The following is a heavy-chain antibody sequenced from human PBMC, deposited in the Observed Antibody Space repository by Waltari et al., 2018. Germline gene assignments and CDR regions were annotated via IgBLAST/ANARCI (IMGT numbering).Heavy chain of an antibody. Sequence: QVQLVQSGAEVKKPGASVKVSCKASGYTFTRSYMHWVRQAPGQGLEWMGIINPSGGSTSYAQKFQGRITMTRDTSTSTLYMELSSLRYEDTAVYYCARVGSSDWANFDHWGQGTLVTVSS. V-gene: IGHV1-46*01. D-gene: IGHD3-9*01. J-gene: IGHJ4*02. CDR1: GYTFTRSY. CDR3: ARVGSSDWANFDH. CDR2: INPSGGST.